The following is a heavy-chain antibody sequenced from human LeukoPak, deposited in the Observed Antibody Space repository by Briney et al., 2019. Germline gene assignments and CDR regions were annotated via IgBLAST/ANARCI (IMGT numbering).Heavy chain of an antibody. CDR3: AKDDDWGRYKH. J-gene: IGHJ1*01. CDR2: ISPSGDIT. CDR1: GSTFSSYA. V-gene: IGHV3-23*01. Sequence: PGGSLRLSWAASGSTFSSYAMHWVRQAPGKGLEWVSGISPSGDITYYTDSVRGRFTISRNNFKNTLSLQVNSLRAEDTAMYYCAKDDDWGRYKHWGQGTLVTVSS. D-gene: IGHD3-16*01.